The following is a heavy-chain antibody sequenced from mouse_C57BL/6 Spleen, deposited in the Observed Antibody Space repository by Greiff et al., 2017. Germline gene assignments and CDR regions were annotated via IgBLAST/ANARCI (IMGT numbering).Heavy chain of an antibody. Sequence: QVQLQQPGAELVKPGASVKMSCKASGYTFTSYWITWVKQRPGQGLEWIGDIYPGSGSTNYNEKFKSKATLTVDTSSSTAYMQLSSLTSEDSAVYYCASGIYYGNYGYFDYWGQGTTLTVSS. CDR2: IYPGSGST. CDR1: GYTFTSYW. CDR3: ASGIYYGNYGYFDY. D-gene: IGHD2-1*01. J-gene: IGHJ2*01. V-gene: IGHV1-55*01.